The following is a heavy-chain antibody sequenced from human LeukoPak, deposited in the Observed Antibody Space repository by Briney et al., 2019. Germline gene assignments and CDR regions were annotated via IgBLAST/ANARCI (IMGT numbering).Heavy chain of an antibody. J-gene: IGHJ3*02. CDR3: ARGSHDTIRGVLDI. V-gene: IGHV4-4*02. CDR1: GGSISSDYW. Sequence: PSETLSLTCAVSGGSISSDYWRSWVRQPPGKGLEYIGEIHYSGTTNYNPSLKSRVTISLDKSKNQFSLNLNSVTAADTAVFYCARGSHDTIRGVLDIWGQGTMVTVSS. CDR2: IHYSGTT. D-gene: IGHD3-10*01.